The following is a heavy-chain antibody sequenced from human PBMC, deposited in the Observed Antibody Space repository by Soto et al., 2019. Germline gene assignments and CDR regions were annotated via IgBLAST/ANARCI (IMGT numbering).Heavy chain of an antibody. CDR3: ARDSPPVDY. J-gene: IGHJ4*02. CDR2: ISAYNGNT. CDR1: GYTFTSYG. Sequence: QVQLVQSGAEVQKPGASVKVSCKSSGYTFTSYGISWVRQAPGQGLEWMGWISAYNGNTKNAQKLQGRVTMSTDTATSTPYMELRSLRSDKTALYYCARDSPPVDYWGQGTLVTVSS. V-gene: IGHV1-18*01.